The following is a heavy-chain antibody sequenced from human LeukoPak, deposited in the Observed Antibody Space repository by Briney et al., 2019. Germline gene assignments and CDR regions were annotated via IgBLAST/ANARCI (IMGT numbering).Heavy chain of an antibody. CDR2: IYYSGST. CDR1: GGSISSSSYY. Sequence: SETLSLTCTVSGGSISSSSYYWGWLRQPPGKGLEWIGSIYYSGSTYYNPSLKSRVTISVDTSKNQFSLKLSSVTAADTAVYYCARRVTYYDFWSGLTDNWFDPWGQGTLVTVSS. CDR3: ARRVTYYDFWSGLTDNWFDP. D-gene: IGHD3-3*01. V-gene: IGHV4-39*07. J-gene: IGHJ5*02.